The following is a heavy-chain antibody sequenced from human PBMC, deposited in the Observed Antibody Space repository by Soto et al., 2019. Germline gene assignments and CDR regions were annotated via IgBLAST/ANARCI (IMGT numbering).Heavy chain of an antibody. Sequence: EVQLLESGGGLVQPGGSLRLSCAASGFTFSSYAMSWVRQAPGKGLEWVSVISGSGGSTYYADSVKGRFTISRDNSKNTLYLQMNSLRAEDTDVYYCARRTSGWYLDYWGQGTLVTVSS. V-gene: IGHV3-23*01. CDR1: GFTFSSYA. CDR2: ISGSGGST. D-gene: IGHD6-19*01. CDR3: ARRTSGWYLDY. J-gene: IGHJ4*02.